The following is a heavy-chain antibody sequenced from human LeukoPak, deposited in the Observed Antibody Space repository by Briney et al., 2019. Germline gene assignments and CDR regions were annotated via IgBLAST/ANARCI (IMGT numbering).Heavy chain of an antibody. CDR2: IYYSGST. V-gene: IGHV4-59*01. CDR3: ARHPGKARGMGV. J-gene: IGHJ6*02. CDR1: GGSISSYY. D-gene: IGHD4-23*01. Sequence: EPSETLSLTCTVSGGSISSYYWSWIRQPPGKGLEWIGYIYYSGSTNHNPSLKSRVTISVDTSKNQFSLKLSSVTAADTAVYYCARHPGKARGMGVWGQGTTVTVSS.